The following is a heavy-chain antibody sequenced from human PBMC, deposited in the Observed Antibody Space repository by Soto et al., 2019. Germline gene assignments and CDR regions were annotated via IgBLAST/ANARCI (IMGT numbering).Heavy chain of an antibody. CDR1: GGSTSSGGYY. D-gene: IGHD2-15*01. V-gene: IGHV4-31*03. J-gene: IGHJ5*02. CDR3: ARDAALKWFDP. CDR2: GYYSGST. Sequence: PSETLSLTCTVSGGSTSSGGYYWSWIRQYPGKGLEWIGFGYYSGSTYYNPSLKSRVIISVDTSKKQFSLKLSSVTAADTAVYYCARDAALKWFDPWGQGTLVTVSS.